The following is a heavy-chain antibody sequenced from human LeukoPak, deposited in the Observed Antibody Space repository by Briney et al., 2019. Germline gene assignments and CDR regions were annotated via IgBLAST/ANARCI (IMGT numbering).Heavy chain of an antibody. CDR2: INPRGTST. CDR1: GYSFTSHY. D-gene: IGHD4-23*01. V-gene: IGHV1-46*01. J-gene: IGHJ5*02. CDR3: ARDNSIHERGWWFDP. Sequence: PGASVKVSCKASGYSFTSHYMHWVRQAPGQGLEWMGLINPRGTSTIYAEKFQGRIIMTRDMSTTTDYMELSSLKSDDTAVYYCARDNSIHERGWWFDPWGQGTLVTVSS.